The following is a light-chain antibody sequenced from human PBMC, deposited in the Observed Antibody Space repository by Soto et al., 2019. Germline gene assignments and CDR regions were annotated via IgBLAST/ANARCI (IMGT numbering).Light chain of an antibody. J-gene: IGKJ4*01. CDR1: QSVSSNF. CDR3: RQYGRSLEFA. V-gene: IGKV3-20*01. Sequence: EIVLTQSPGTLSLSPGERCSLSCRSSQSVSSNFLAWYQEKPGQAPRLLIYGASSRATGIPDRFSGSGSGTDFTLTISRLEPEDFAVYYCRQYGRSLEFAFGGGTKVDIK. CDR2: GAS.